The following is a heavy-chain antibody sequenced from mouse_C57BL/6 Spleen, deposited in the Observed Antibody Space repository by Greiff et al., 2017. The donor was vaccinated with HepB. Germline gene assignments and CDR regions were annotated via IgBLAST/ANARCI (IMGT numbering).Heavy chain of an antibody. V-gene: IGHV1-64*01. J-gene: IGHJ1*03. CDR2: IHPNSGST. Sequence: VQLQQPGAELVKPGASVKLSCKASGYTFTSYWMHWVKQRPGQGLEWIGMIHPNSGSTNYNEKFKSKATLTVDKSSSTAYMQLSSLTSEDSAVYYCASNWDGWYFDVWGTGTTVTVSS. CDR3: ASNWDGWYFDV. CDR1: GYTFTSYW. D-gene: IGHD4-1*01.